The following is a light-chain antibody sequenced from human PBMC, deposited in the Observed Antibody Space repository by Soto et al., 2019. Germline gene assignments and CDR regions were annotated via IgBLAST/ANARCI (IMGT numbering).Light chain of an antibody. CDR1: QSVSIY. V-gene: IGKV3-11*01. CDR2: DAS. J-gene: IGKJ5*01. Sequence: EIVLTQYPAGQSSSPGERAILCCRASQSVSIYLAWYQQRPGQAPRLLIYDASNRATGIPARFSGSGSGTDFTLTISSLEPEDFAVYYCQQRSNWPPITFGQGTRLEIK. CDR3: QQRSNWPPIT.